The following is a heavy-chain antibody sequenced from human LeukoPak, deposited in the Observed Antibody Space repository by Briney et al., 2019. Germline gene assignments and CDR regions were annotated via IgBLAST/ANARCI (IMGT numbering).Heavy chain of an antibody. V-gene: IGHV4-4*07. CDR1: GGSISGYH. CDR3: AREGRSSTPGY. J-gene: IGHJ4*02. D-gene: IGHD2-15*01. CDR2: ISGSGST. Sequence: PSETLSLTCAVSGGSISGYHWSWIRQPAGKGLEWMGRISGSGSTDYNPSLKSRVTMSVDTSKNQFSLKLNSVTAADTAEYYCAREGRSSTPGYWGQGTLVTVSS.